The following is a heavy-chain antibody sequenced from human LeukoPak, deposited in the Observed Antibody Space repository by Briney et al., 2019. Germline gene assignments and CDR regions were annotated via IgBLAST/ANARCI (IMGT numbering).Heavy chain of an antibody. CDR2: ISGSGGST. Sequence: GGSLRLSCAASGFTFSSYAMTWVRQAPGKGLEWVSTISGSGGSTFYADSVMGRFTVSRENSKNTLHLQMNRLRVEDTAIYYCAKEFHGGNAGTLGFDYWGQGTLVTVSS. CDR1: GFTFSSYA. D-gene: IGHD4-23*01. CDR3: AKEFHGGNAGTLGFDY. J-gene: IGHJ4*02. V-gene: IGHV3-23*01.